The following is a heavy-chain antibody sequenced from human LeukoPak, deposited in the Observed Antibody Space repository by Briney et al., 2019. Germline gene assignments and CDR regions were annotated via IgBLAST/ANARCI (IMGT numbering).Heavy chain of an antibody. D-gene: IGHD2-2*01. Sequence: GGSLRLSCAASGFTFSSYAMHWVRQAPGKGLEWVAVISYDGSNKYYADSVKGRFTISRDNSKNTLYLQMNSLRAEDTAVYYCARDYGYCSSTSCRYYYGMDVWGQGTTVTVSS. CDR1: GFTFSSYA. CDR2: ISYDGSNK. V-gene: IGHV3-30*04. J-gene: IGHJ6*02. CDR3: ARDYGYCSSTSCRYYYGMDV.